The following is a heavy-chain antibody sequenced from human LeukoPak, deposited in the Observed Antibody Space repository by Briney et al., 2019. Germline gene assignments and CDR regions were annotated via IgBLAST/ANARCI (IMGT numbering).Heavy chain of an antibody. Sequence: SETLFLTCTVSGGSISSYYWSWIRQPPGKGLEWIGYIYYSGSTNYNPSLKSRVTISVDTSKNQFSLKLSSVTAADTAVYYCASYDYGDYVYYYWGQGTLVTVSS. CDR1: GGSISSYY. J-gene: IGHJ4*02. CDR3: ASYDYGDYVYYY. CDR2: IYYSGST. V-gene: IGHV4-59*01. D-gene: IGHD4-17*01.